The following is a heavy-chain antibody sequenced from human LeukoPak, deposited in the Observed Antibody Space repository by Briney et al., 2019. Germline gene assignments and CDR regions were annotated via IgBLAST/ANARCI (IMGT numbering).Heavy chain of an antibody. J-gene: IGHJ4*02. CDR1: GFTFSNSW. V-gene: IGHV3-74*01. CDR2: INSDGKTT. Sequence: GGSLRLSCAASGFTFSNSWMHWVRQAPGKGLVWVSRINSDGKTTTYADSVKGRFTISRDNSKNTLYLQMNSLRAEDTAMYYCAKDPRPNPAGIPQWPVDRYWGQGTLVTVSS. CDR3: AKDPRPNPAGIPQWPVDRY. D-gene: IGHD6-19*01.